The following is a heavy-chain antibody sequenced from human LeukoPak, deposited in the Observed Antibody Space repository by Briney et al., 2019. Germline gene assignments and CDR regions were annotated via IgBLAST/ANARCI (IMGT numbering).Heavy chain of an antibody. J-gene: IGHJ4*02. Sequence: RPSETLSLTCAVYGGSFSGYYWSWIRQPPGKGLEWVSAISGSGGSTYYADSVKGRFTISRDNSKNTLYLQMNSLRAEDTAVYYCAKSPSSYSSSWYAGSDYWGQGTLVTVSS. V-gene: IGHV3-23*01. CDR3: AKSPSSYSSSWYAGSDY. D-gene: IGHD6-13*01. CDR1: GGSFSGYY. CDR2: ISGSGGST.